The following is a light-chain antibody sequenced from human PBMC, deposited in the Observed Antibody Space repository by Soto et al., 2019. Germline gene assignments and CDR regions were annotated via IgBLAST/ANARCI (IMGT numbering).Light chain of an antibody. CDR1: SSDVGGYNY. Sequence: QSALTQPRSVSGSRGQSVTISCTGTSSDVGGYNYVSWYQHHPGKAPKLMIYDVSERPSGVPDRFSGSKSGNTASLTISGLQSEDEADYYCCSYGGSYALYVFGTGTKLTVL. CDR2: DVS. CDR3: CSYGGSYALYV. J-gene: IGLJ1*01. V-gene: IGLV2-11*01.